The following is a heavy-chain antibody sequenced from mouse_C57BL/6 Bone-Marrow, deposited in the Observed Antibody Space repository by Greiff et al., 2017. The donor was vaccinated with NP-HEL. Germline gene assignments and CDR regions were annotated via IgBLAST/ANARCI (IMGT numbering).Heavy chain of an antibody. J-gene: IGHJ2*01. CDR3: AVYYYDFDY. Sequence: EVKLQESGPGLVKPSQSLSLTCSVTGYSITSGYYWNWIRQFPGNKLEWMGSISYDGSNNYNPSLKNRISITRDTSKNQFFLKLNSVTTEDTATYYWAVYYYDFDYWGQGTTLTVSS. CDR2: ISYDGSN. V-gene: IGHV3-6*01. D-gene: IGHD1-1*01. CDR1: GYSITSGYY.